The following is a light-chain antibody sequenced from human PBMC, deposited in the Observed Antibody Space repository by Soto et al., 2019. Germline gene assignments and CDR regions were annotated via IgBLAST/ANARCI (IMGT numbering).Light chain of an antibody. Sequence: QSVLTQPASVSGSPGQSITISCTGTSSDVGGYNYVSWYQQHPGKAPKLMIYDVSNRPSGVSNRFSGSKSGNTAFLTISGLQAEDEADYYCSSYTISSTPNYVFGTGTKVTVL. CDR3: SSYTISSTPNYV. V-gene: IGLV2-14*01. CDR2: DVS. J-gene: IGLJ1*01. CDR1: SSDVGGYNY.